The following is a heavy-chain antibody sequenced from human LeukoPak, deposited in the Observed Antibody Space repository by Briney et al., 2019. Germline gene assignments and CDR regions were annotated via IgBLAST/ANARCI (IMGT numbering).Heavy chain of an antibody. CDR1: GFTVSSNY. CDR3: ARAGYCSSTSCYHEYWFDP. D-gene: IGHD2-2*01. CDR2: GYSGGST. V-gene: IGHV3-53*01. Sequence: GGSLRLSCAASGFTVSSNYMSWVRQAPGKGLEWVSVGYSGGSTYYADSVKGRFTISRDNSKNPLYLQMNSLRAEDTAVYYCARAGYCSSTSCYHEYWFDPWGQGTLVTVSS. J-gene: IGHJ5*02.